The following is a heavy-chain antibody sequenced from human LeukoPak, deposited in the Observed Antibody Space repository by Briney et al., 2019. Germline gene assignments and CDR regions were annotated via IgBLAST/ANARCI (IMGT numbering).Heavy chain of an antibody. J-gene: IGHJ5*02. D-gene: IGHD3-22*01. V-gene: IGHV3-23*01. CDR1: GFTFTTNA. CDR3: AKNLQYYDSSGSGT. CDR2: ISGRTGAT. Sequence: GGSLRLSCAASGFTFTTNAMSWVRQAPGKGLEWVSAISGRTGATYYADSEKGRFTISRDNSKSTLYLQMDSLRAEDTAVYYCAKNLQYYDSSGSGTWGQGTLVTVSS.